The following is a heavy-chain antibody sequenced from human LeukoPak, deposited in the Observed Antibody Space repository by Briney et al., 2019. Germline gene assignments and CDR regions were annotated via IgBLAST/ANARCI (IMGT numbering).Heavy chain of an antibody. V-gene: IGHV5-51*01. CDR2: IHPSDSDT. Sequence: GASLQISCKGSGYSFTNYWIGWVRQLPDKGLEWMGIIHPSDSDTRYSPSFQGQVTISADKSISTAYLQWNSLKASDTAMYYRARHAKNGYIYGIDYWGQGTLVTVSS. D-gene: IGHD5-18*01. CDR3: ARHAKNGYIYGIDY. J-gene: IGHJ4*02. CDR1: GYSFTNYW.